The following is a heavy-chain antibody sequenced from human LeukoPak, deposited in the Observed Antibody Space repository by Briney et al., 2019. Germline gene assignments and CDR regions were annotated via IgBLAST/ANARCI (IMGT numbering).Heavy chain of an antibody. V-gene: IGHV4-30-2*01. CDR1: GGSISSGRYS. J-gene: IGHJ6*02. CDR2: SWHSGST. CDR3: ARGDPYGMDV. Sequence: SETLSLTCAVSGGSISSGRYSWSWSPQPPGKVLEWIGYSWHSGSTYYNPSLKSRVTISVDKSKNQSYLKLSSVTAADTAVYYCARGDPYGMDVWGQGTTVTVSS.